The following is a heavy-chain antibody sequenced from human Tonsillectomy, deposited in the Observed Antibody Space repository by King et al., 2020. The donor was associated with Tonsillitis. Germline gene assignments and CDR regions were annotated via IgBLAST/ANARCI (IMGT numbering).Heavy chain of an antibody. J-gene: IGHJ1*01. CDR3: ARDPKNFYDSGFEYFQR. V-gene: IGHV4-39*01. CDR1: GGSISSSSYY. CDR2: IYNTGSS. Sequence: LQLQESGPGLVKPSETLSLTCTVSGGSISSSSYYWGWIRQPPGKGLEWIGSIYNTGSSYSNPSLKTRVTISVDTSKNQFSLKLNSVTAADTAVYFCARDPKNFYDSGFEYFQRWGQGTLVTVSS. D-gene: IGHD3-22*01.